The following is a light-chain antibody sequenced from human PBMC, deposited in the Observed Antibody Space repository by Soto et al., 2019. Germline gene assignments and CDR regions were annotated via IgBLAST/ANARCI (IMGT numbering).Light chain of an antibody. V-gene: IGKV1-39*01. CDR3: KESYTTPQT. J-gene: IGKJ1*01. CDR2: AAS. Sequence: DIQMTQSPSSLSASVGDRVTITCRASQSISSYLNWYQQKPGKAPKLLIYAASSLQSGVPSRFSGSGSGTEFTLTISNLQAEDFATYFCKESYTTPQTFGQGTKVEIK. CDR1: QSISSY.